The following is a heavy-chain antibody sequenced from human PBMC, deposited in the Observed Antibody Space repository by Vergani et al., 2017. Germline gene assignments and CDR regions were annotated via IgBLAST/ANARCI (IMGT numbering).Heavy chain of an antibody. D-gene: IGHD3-10*01. V-gene: IGHV3-30-3*01. CDR2: ISYDGSNK. J-gene: IGHJ6*03. Sequence: QVQLVESGGGVVQPGRSLRLSCAASGFTFSSYAMHWVRQAPGKGPEWVAVISYDGSNKYYADSVKGRFTISRDNSKNTLYLQMNSLRAEDTAVYYCARDLAGSDYYYMDVWGKGTTVTVSS. CDR3: ARDLAGSDYYYMDV. CDR1: GFTFSSYA.